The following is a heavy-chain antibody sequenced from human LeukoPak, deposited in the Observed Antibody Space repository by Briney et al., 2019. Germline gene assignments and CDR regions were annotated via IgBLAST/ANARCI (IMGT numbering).Heavy chain of an antibody. Sequence: PSETLSLTCTASGGSISSYNWSWIRQPPGKGLEWIGYIYYSGSTNYNPSLKSRVTISVDTSKNQFSLKLSSVTAADTAVYYCARRGIAAAGYDYWGQGTLVTVSS. V-gene: IGHV4-59*08. D-gene: IGHD6-13*01. J-gene: IGHJ4*02. CDR2: IYYSGST. CDR3: ARRGIAAAGYDY. CDR1: GGSISSYN.